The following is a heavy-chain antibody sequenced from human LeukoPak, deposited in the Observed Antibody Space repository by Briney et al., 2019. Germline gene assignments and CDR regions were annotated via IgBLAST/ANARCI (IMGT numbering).Heavy chain of an antibody. CDR3: ARLSAPR. V-gene: IGHV4-34*01. Sequence: SETLSLTCAVYGGSFSGYYWSWIRQPPGKGLEWIGEINHSGSTNYNPSLKSRVTISVDTSKNQFSLKLSSVTAADTAVYYCARLSAPRWGQGTLVTVSS. J-gene: IGHJ4*02. CDR2: INHSGST. D-gene: IGHD2/OR15-2a*01. CDR1: GGSFSGYY.